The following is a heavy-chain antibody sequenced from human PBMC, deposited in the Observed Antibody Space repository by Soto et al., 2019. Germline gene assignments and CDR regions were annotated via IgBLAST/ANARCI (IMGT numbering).Heavy chain of an antibody. D-gene: IGHD2-15*01. CDR1: GYIFNNFG. CDR2: IYSKAGTI. CDR3: ARDIDVDIDY. Sequence: QVQLVQSGAEVQKPGASVKVSCKTSGYIFNNFGITWVRQAPGLGLEWLGWIYSKAGTINFAQKFQGRVTMTTDTSPSTAYMELRSLTCDNSAVYICARDIDVDIDYWGQGTLVTVS. V-gene: IGHV1-18*01. J-gene: IGHJ4*02.